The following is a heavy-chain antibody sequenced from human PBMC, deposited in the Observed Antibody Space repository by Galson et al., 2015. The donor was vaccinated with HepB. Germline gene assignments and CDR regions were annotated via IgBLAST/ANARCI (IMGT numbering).Heavy chain of an antibody. V-gene: IGHV1-2*02. CDR3: ARGATIETTSTFDY. D-gene: IGHD5-24*01. CDR1: GYTFTGYY. J-gene: IGHJ4*02. CDR2: INPSSGGT. Sequence: SVKVSCKASGYTFTGYYIHWVRQAPGQGLEWMGWINPSSGGTSYPHKFKGRVTMTRDTSISTAYMDLSSLRSDDTAVYYCARGATIETTSTFDYWGQGTLVTVSS.